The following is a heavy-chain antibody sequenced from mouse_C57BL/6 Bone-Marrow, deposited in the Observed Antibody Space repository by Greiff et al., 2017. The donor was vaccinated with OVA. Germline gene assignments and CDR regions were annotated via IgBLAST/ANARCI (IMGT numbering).Heavy chain of an antibody. J-gene: IGHJ1*03. CDR2: INPNYGTT. Sequence: VQLKQSGPELVKPGASVKISCKASGYSFTDYNMNWVKQSNGKSLEWIGVINPNYGTTSYNQKFKGKATLTVDQSSSTAYMQLNSLTSEDSAVYYCARYYGSSYEWYFDVWGTGTTVTVSS. CDR1: GYSFTDYN. V-gene: IGHV1-39*01. CDR3: ARYYGSSYEWYFDV. D-gene: IGHD1-1*01.